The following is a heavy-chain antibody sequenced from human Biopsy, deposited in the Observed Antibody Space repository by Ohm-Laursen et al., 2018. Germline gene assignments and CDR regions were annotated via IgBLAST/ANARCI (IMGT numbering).Heavy chain of an antibody. D-gene: IGHD3-3*01. Sequence: SVKASCKASGGPSTNYAFSWVRQAPGQGLEWVGRIVPILGHLNYAQRFQGRASITADKSTSYVYMELSRLTSGDTAVYYCAADADGYYTEFDYWGPGTLVTVSS. V-gene: IGHV1-69*04. CDR1: GGPSTNYA. CDR2: IVPILGHL. J-gene: IGHJ4*02. CDR3: AADADGYYTEFDY.